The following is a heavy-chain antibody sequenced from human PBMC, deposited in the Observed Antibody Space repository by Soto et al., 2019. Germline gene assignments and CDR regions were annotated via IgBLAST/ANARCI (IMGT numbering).Heavy chain of an antibody. D-gene: IGHD6-19*01. Sequence: QVQLVQSGAEVKKPGSSVKVSCKASGGTFSSYAISWVRQAPGQGLEWMGGIIPIFGTANYAQKFQGRVTITADQSTSPVYMELGSLRSEDTAVYYSARDRSSGWYRSFDYWGQGTLVTVSS. V-gene: IGHV1-69*12. CDR3: ARDRSSGWYRSFDY. CDR2: IIPIFGTA. J-gene: IGHJ4*02. CDR1: GGTFSSYA.